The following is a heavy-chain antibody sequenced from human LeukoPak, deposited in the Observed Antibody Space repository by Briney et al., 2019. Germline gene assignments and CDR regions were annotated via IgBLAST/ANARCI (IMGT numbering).Heavy chain of an antibody. J-gene: IGHJ4*02. Sequence: GGSLRLSCAASGFTFIDYDMHWVRQVIGKGLEWVSAIGSRGDTHYSGSVKGRFTISRENAESSLYLQMNSLRAEDTAVYYCARGGIQVSGIDEFDYWGQGTLVTVSS. CDR2: IGSRGDT. CDR3: ARGGIQVSGIDEFDY. V-gene: IGHV3-13*01. D-gene: IGHD6-19*01. CDR1: GFTFIDYD.